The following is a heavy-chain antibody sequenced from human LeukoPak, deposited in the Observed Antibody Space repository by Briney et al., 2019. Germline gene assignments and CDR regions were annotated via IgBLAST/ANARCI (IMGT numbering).Heavy chain of an antibody. J-gene: IGHJ4*02. Sequence: GASVKVSCKASGGTFSSYAISWVRQAPGQGLEWMGGIILIFGTANYAQKFQGKVTITADESTSTAYMELSSLRSEDTAVYYCARVSLNREPDYWGQGTLVTVSS. CDR3: ARVSLNREPDY. CDR2: IILIFGTA. V-gene: IGHV1-69*13. CDR1: GGTFSSYA. D-gene: IGHD1-14*01.